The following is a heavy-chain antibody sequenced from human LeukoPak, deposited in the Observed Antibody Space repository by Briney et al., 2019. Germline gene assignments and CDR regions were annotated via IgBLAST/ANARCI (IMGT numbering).Heavy chain of an antibody. CDR2: TYNSGST. V-gene: IGHV4-4*08. CDR3: ARTYCSGGSCHFDY. CDR1: GGSISSYH. D-gene: IGHD2-15*01. J-gene: IGHJ4*02. Sequence: SETLSLTCTVSGGSISSYHWSWIRQPPGKGLEWIGDTYNSGSTNYNPSLKSRVTISVDTSKNQFSLKLSSVTAADTAVYYCARTYCSGGSCHFDYWGQGTLVTVSS.